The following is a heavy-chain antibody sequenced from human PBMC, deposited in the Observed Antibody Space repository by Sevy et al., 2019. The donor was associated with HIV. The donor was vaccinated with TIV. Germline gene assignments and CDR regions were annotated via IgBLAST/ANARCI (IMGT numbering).Heavy chain of an antibody. V-gene: IGHV3-21*01. CDR3: ARDGLLWFGEPTPPNFDY. D-gene: IGHD3-10*01. CDR2: ISSSSSYI. Sequence: GGSLILSCAASGFTFSSYSMNWVRQAPGKGLEWVSSISSSSSYIYYADSVKGRFTISRDNAKNSLYLQMNSLRAEDTAVYYCARDGLLWFGEPTPPNFDYWGQGTLVTVSS. J-gene: IGHJ4*02. CDR1: GFTFSSYS.